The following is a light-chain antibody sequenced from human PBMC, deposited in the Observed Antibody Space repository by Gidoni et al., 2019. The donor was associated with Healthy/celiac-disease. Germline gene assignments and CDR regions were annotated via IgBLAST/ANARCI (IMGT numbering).Light chain of an antibody. CDR3: AAWDDSLSVHVV. Sequence: QSVLTQPPSASGTPGHRVTISCSGSSSNIGSNYVYWYQQLPGTAPKLLIYRNNQRPSGVPDRLAGSKSGTSASLAISGLRSEDEADYYCAAWDDSLSVHVVFGGGTKLTVL. J-gene: IGLJ2*01. CDR1: SSNIGSNY. V-gene: IGLV1-47*01. CDR2: RNN.